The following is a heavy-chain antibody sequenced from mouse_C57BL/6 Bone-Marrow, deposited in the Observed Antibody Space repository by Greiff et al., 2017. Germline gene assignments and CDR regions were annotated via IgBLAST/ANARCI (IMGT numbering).Heavy chain of an antibody. CDR2: MHPNGGSP. Sequence: QVQLQQPGAELVKPGASVKLSCKASGYTFTNYWMHWVKQRPGQGLEWIGMMHPNGGSPDYNEKFKSEATLSVDKSSRTAYMDLSSLTSEDSAVYYCARSYDYDDYTMDYWGQGPSVTVSS. D-gene: IGHD2-4*01. CDR3: ARSYDYDDYTMDY. CDR1: GYTFTNYW. J-gene: IGHJ4*01. V-gene: IGHV1-64*01.